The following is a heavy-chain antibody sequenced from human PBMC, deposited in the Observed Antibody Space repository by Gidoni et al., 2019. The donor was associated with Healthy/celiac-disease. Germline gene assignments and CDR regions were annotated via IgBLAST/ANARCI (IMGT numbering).Heavy chain of an antibody. Sequence: QVQLVESGGGVVQPGRSLRLSCAASGFTFSSYGMQWVRQAPGKGLEWVAVIWYDGSNKYYADSVKGRFTISRDNSKNTLYLQMNSLRAEDTAVYYCARDGTLVVGATRYYYGMDVWGQGTTVTVSS. D-gene: IGHD1-26*01. CDR3: ARDGTLVVGATRYYYGMDV. CDR1: GFTFSSYG. CDR2: IWYDGSNK. J-gene: IGHJ6*02. V-gene: IGHV3-33*01.